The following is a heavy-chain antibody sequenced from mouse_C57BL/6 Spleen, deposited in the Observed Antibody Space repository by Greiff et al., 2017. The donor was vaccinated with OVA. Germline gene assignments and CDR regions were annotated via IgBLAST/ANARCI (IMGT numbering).Heavy chain of an antibody. J-gene: IGHJ2*01. D-gene: IGHD2-2*01. CDR1: GYAFSSSW. Sequence: VQLQESGPELVKPGASVKISCKASGYAFSSSWMNWVKQRPGKGLEWIGRIYPGDGDTNYNGKFKGKATLTADKSSSTAYMQLSSLTSEDSAVYFCALDGYAYYFDYWGQGTTLTVSS. CDR2: IYPGDGDT. CDR3: ALDGYAYYFDY. V-gene: IGHV1-82*01.